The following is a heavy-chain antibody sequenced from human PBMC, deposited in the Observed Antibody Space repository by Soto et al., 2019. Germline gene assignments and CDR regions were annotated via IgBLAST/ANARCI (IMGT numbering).Heavy chain of an antibody. J-gene: IGHJ5*02. CDR3: ARTPRSAIFGVRNRVENCFDL. V-gene: IGHV3-23*01. CDR2: ITNTGGAT. Sequence: PGGYLRLSCAASGFNFGNFGMRWVRQAPGKGLQWVSSITNTGGATYYADSVKGRFSVSRDNSKNLMYLQMKGLGVEDTAVYFCARTPRSAIFGVRNRVENCFDLWGQGSLVTVSS. D-gene: IGHD3-3*01. CDR1: GFNFGNFG.